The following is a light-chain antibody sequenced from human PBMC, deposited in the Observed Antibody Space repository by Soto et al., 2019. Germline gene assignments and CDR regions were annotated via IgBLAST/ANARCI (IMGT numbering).Light chain of an antibody. V-gene: IGLV2-23*02. CDR1: SSNVGSYDL. Sequence: QSVLTQPASVSGSPGQSITISCTGTSSNVGSYDLVSWYQQHPGKAPKLLIYEVTKRPSGVSNRVSGSKSGNTASLTISGLQAEDEDNYACCSYAASNTLIFGGGTKLTVL. J-gene: IGLJ2*01. CDR2: EVT. CDR3: CSYAASNTLI.